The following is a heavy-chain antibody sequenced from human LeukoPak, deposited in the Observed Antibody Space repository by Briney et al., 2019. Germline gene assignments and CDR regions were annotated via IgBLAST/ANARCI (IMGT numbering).Heavy chain of an antibody. D-gene: IGHD6-19*01. Sequence: GGSLRLSCAASGFTFSSYAMSWVRQAPGKGLEWVSGISGSGGATYYADSVRGRFTISRDNTKNTLYLQMNSLRAEDTAVYYCAKSASGWYNFDYWGQGTLVTVSS. CDR2: ISGSGGAT. CDR1: GFTFSSYA. V-gene: IGHV3-23*01. J-gene: IGHJ4*02. CDR3: AKSASGWYNFDY.